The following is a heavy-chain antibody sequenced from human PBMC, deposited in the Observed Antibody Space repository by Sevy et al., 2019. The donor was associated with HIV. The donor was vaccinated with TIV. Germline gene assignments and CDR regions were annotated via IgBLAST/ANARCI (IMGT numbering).Heavy chain of an antibody. CDR1: GYSFTSYW. D-gene: IGHD4-4*01. CDR2: IYPGDSDT. CDR3: ARHGISDPDYSNYHAFDI. V-gene: IGHV5-51*01. Sequence: GESLKISCKGSGYSFTSYWIVWVRQMPGKGLEWMGIIYPGDSDTRYSPSFQGQVTISAAKSISTAYLPWSSLKASDTAMSYCARHGISDPDYSNYHAFDIWGQGTMVTVSS. J-gene: IGHJ3*02.